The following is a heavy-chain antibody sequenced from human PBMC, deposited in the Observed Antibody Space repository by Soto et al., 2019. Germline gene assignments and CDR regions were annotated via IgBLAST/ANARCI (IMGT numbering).Heavy chain of an antibody. D-gene: IGHD3-22*01. CDR2: ISSSSSTI. CDR1: GFTFSSFT. V-gene: IGHV3-48*01. Sequence: GGSLRLSCAASGFTFSSFTMNWVRQAPGKGLEWVSYISSSSSTIYYADSVKGRFTISRDNAENSLYLQMNSLRAEDTAVYYFARDRSYYDRGGSYSPPYWGQGTLVPVSS. J-gene: IGHJ4*02. CDR3: ARDRSYYDRGGSYSPPY.